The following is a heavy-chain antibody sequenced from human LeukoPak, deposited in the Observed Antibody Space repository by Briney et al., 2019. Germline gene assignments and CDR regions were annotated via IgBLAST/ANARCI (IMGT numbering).Heavy chain of an antibody. CDR3: ARYISSGLDY. D-gene: IGHD6-6*01. Sequence: SETLSLTRTVSRGSISSYYWSWIRQAPGKGLEGIGYIYYTGSTNYNPSLKSRVTISVDTSKNQFSLKLSYVNAADTAVYYCARYISSGLDYWGQGTLVTVSS. CDR2: IYYTGST. J-gene: IGHJ4*02. V-gene: IGHV4-59*08. CDR1: RGSISSYY.